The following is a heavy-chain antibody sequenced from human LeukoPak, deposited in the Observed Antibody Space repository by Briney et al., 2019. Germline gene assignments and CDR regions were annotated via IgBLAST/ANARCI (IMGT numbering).Heavy chain of an antibody. D-gene: IGHD1-26*01. J-gene: IGHJ4*02. CDR3: ARDLAVKGGSSKIQPFDY. CDR2: IYYSGST. CDR1: GGSISSSSYY. V-gene: IGHV4-39*07. Sequence: PSETLSLTCTVSGGSISSSSYYWGWIRQPPGKGLEWIGSIYYSGSTYYNPSLKSRVTISVDTSKNQFSLKLSSVTAADTAVYYCARDLAVKGGSSKIQPFDYWGQGTLVTVSS.